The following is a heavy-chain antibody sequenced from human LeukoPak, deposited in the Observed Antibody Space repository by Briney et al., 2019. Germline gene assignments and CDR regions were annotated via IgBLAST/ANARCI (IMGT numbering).Heavy chain of an antibody. CDR1: GFTFSSSS. D-gene: IGHD6-13*01. CDR2: ITASSSTE. J-gene: IGHJ6*03. V-gene: IGHV3-48*01. Sequence: PGGSLRLSCAASGFTFSSSSMNWVRQAPGKGLEWVSYITASSSTEYYADSVKGRFTISRDNAKNSLYLQMNSLRAEDTAVYYCARLDIAAAGTGLYYYMDVWGKGTTVTVSS. CDR3: ARLDIAAAGTGLYYYMDV.